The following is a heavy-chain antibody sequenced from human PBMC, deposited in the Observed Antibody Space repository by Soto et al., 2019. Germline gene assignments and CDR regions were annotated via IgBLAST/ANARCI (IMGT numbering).Heavy chain of an antibody. CDR2: ISGSAGGT. V-gene: IGHV3-23*01. CDR1: GFTFNDYA. D-gene: IGHD6-19*01. Sequence: QPGGSLRLSCAASGFTFNDYAVTWVRQAPGKGLEWVSTISGSAGGTYYTDSVKGRFTISRDNSRNTVYLQMNSLRAEDTAVYYCGKEISSAYFPLDSWGQGTLVTVSS. CDR3: GKEISSAYFPLDS. J-gene: IGHJ4*02.